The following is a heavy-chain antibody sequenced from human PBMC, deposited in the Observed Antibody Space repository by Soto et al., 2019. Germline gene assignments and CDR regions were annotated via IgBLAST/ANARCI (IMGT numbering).Heavy chain of an antibody. Sequence: PGGSLRLCCTASGFTLGDYAINWVRQVPGKGLEWLGFIRNDIYDETTEYAASAKGRIIISRDDSKSMAYLQMDSLKTEDTGVYYCPRGRDRYNPYYFLYWGQGALVTISS. CDR1: GFTLGDYA. D-gene: IGHD1-1*01. V-gene: IGHV3-49*04. CDR2: IRNDIYDETT. J-gene: IGHJ4*02. CDR3: PRGRDRYNPYYFLY.